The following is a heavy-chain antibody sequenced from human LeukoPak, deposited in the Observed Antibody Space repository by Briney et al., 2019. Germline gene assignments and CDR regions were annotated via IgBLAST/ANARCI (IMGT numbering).Heavy chain of an antibody. CDR3: ARDGEAPGTWYFDL. CDR2: INVGNGNT. V-gene: IGHV1-3*01. D-gene: IGHD6-13*01. J-gene: IGHJ2*01. Sequence: ASVKVSCKASGYTFTSYNMHWVRQAPGQRLEWMGWINVGNGNTKYSQKFQGRVTITRDTSVSSTYIQLSSLRSEDTAVYYCARDGEAPGTWYFDLWGRGTLVTVSS. CDR1: GYTFTSYN.